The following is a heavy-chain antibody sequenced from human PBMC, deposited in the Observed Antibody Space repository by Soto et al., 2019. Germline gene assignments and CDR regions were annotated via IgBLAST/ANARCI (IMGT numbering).Heavy chain of an antibody. CDR3: ARGVDAGVDV. D-gene: IGHD1-1*01. CDR2: MSPNSDAT. CDR1: GYTFTTYD. Sequence: QVQLVQSGAEVTKPGASVKVSCKASGYTFTTYDINWVRQATGQGLEWLGWMSPNSDATGYAQKFQGRVTMTRATSISTAYRELSNLRSEDTAMYFCARGVDAGVDVWGQGTTVTVSS. V-gene: IGHV1-8*01. J-gene: IGHJ6*02.